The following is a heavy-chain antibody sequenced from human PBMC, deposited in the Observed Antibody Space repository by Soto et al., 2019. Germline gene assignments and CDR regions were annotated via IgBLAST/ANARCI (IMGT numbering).Heavy chain of an antibody. Sequence: QVQLQQWGAGLLKPSETLSLTCAVYGGSFSGYYWSWIRQPPGKGLEWIGEINHSGSTNYNLSLKSRVTISVDTSKNHFSLNLSSVTAADTAVYYCARVLYAFDIWGQGTMVTVSS. J-gene: IGHJ3*02. V-gene: IGHV4-34*01. CDR1: GGSFSGYY. CDR3: ARVLYAFDI. CDR2: INHSGST.